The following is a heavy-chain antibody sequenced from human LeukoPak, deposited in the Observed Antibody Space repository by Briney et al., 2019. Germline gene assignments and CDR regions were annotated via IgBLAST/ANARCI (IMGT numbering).Heavy chain of an antibody. D-gene: IGHD6-13*01. CDR1: GFTFSSYG. Sequence: GGSLRLSCAASGFTFSSYGMHWVRQAPGKGLEWVAFIRYDGSNKYYADSVKGRFTISRDNSKNTLYPQMNSLGAEDTAVYYCAKGTYSSSWEFDYWGQGTLVTVSS. V-gene: IGHV3-30*02. CDR3: AKGTYSSSWEFDY. CDR2: IRYDGSNK. J-gene: IGHJ4*02.